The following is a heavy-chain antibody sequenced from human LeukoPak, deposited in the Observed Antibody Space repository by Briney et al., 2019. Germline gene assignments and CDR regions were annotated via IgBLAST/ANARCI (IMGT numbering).Heavy chain of an antibody. CDR3: ARRIAVWGAFDI. J-gene: IGHJ3*02. D-gene: IGHD6-19*01. CDR1: GYSFTSYW. Sequence: HGESLNISCKGSGYSFTSYWIAWVRQMPGKGLEWMAIIYPGDSETRYSPSFQGQVTISADKSTSTAYLQWSSLKASDTAIYYCARRIAVWGAFDIWGQGTLVTVSS. CDR2: IYPGDSET. V-gene: IGHV5-51*01.